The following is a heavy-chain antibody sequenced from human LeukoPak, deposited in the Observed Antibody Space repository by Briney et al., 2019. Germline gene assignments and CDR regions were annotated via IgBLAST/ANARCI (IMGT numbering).Heavy chain of an antibody. CDR3: AREKVVVRGGHGGFDI. V-gene: IGHV3-33*01. CDR1: GFTFSSYG. J-gene: IGHJ3*02. CDR2: IWYDGSNK. D-gene: IGHD3-10*01. Sequence: GGSLRLSCAASGFTFSSYGMHWVRQAPGKGLEWVAVIWYDGSNKYYADSVKGRFTISRDNSKNTLYLQMNSLRAEDTAVYYCAREKVVVRGGHGGFDIWGQGTMVTVSS.